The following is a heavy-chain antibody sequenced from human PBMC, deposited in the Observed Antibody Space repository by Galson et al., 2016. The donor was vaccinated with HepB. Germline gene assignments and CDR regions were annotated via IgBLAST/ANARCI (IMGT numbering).Heavy chain of an antibody. Sequence: SVKVSCKASGYTFTTYAMYWVRQAPGQRLEWMGWINAANGGTKYSQKLQGRGTITWDTSANTAYMELSSLRSEDTAVYYCARGHIVATVDYYYYGLDVWVQGTTVTVSS. D-gene: IGHD5-12*01. CDR1: GYTFTTYA. V-gene: IGHV1-3*01. CDR3: ARGHIVATVDYYYYGLDV. CDR2: INAANGGT. J-gene: IGHJ6*02.